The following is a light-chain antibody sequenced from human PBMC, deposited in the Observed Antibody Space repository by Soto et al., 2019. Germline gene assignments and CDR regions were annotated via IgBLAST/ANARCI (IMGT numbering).Light chain of an antibody. Sequence: ESVLTQSPGTLSLSPGERATLSCRASQSVSSNYLAWYQQKPGQAPRLLLYGASNRATGIPDRFSGSGSGTDFTLTISRLEPEDFAVYYCQQYGSSPQYTFGQGAKLEIK. CDR1: QSVSSNY. CDR3: QQYGSSPQYT. CDR2: GAS. J-gene: IGKJ2*01. V-gene: IGKV3-20*01.